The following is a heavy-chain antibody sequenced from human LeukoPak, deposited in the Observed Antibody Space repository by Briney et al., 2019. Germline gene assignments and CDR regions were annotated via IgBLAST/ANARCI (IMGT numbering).Heavy chain of an antibody. V-gene: IGHV3-48*03. CDR2: ISSSGSTI. Sequence: GGSLRLSRAASGFTFGTYEMNWVRQAPGKGLEWVSYISSSGSTIYYADSVKGRFTISRDNAKSSLYLQMNSLRAEDSAVYYCVRSAIFGVALDYWGQGALVTVSS. CDR1: GFTFGTYE. D-gene: IGHD3-3*01. CDR3: VRSAIFGVALDY. J-gene: IGHJ4*02.